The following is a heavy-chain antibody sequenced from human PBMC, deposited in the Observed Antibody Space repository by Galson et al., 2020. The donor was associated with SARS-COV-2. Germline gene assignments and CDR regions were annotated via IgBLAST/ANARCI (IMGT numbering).Heavy chain of an antibody. V-gene: IGHV1-2*04. Sequence: GESLKISCKASGYTFTGYYMHWVRQAPGQGLEWMGWINPNSGSTNYAQKFQGWVTMTRDTSISTAYMELSRLRSDDTAVYYCARPNHSGSYWTWFDSWGQGTLVTGSS. CDR3: ARPNHSGSYWTWFDS. CDR2: INPNSGST. J-gene: IGHJ5*01. CDR1: GYTFTGYY. D-gene: IGHD1-26*01.